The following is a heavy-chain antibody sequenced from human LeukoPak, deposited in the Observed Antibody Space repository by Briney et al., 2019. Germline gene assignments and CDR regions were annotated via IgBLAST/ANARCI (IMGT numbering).Heavy chain of an antibody. CDR2: ISGSGGST. CDR1: GFTFSSYA. J-gene: IGHJ4*02. CDR3: ARDPVAAAGTGPFDY. Sequence: GGSLRLSCAASGFTFSSYAMSWVRQAPGKGLEWVSAISGSGGSTYYADSVKGRFTISRDSSKNTLYLQMNSLRAEDTAVYYCARDPVAAAGTGPFDYWGQGTLATVSS. D-gene: IGHD6-13*01. V-gene: IGHV3-23*01.